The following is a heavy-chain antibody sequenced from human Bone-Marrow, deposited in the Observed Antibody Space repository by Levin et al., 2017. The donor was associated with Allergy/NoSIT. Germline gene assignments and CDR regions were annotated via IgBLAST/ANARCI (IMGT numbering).Heavy chain of an antibody. J-gene: IGHJ5*01. CDR1: GYTFTDYY. V-gene: IGHV1-2*02. D-gene: IGHD3-10*01. Sequence: ASVKVSCKASGYTFTDYYIHWVRLAPGQGLEWMGWINPQSGDSNFAQNFRDRVTMTRDTSISTAYMEMSSLTSGDTAMYYCGRDPGDSGVAWFDSWGEGTLVTVSS. CDR3: GRDPGDSGVAWFDS. CDR2: INPQSGDS.